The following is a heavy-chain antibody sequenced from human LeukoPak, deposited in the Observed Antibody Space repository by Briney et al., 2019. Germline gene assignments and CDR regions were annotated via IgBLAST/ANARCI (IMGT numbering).Heavy chain of an antibody. CDR2: IHYSGST. D-gene: IGHD1-26*01. V-gene: IGHV4-59*11. CDR3: ARDGYSGSSLFDY. CDR1: GGSISSHF. Sequence: SETLSLTCTVSGGSISSHFWSWIRQPPGKGLEWIGYIHYSGSTNYNPSLKSRVTISVDTSKNQFSLKLSSVTAADTAVYYCARDGYSGSSLFDYWGQGTLVTLSS. J-gene: IGHJ4*02.